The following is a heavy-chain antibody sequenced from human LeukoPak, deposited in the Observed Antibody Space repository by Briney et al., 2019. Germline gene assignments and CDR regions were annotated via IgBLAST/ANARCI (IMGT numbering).Heavy chain of an antibody. CDR2: ISSSSSTI. Sequence: GGSLRLSCAASGFTFSSYSMNWVRQAPGKGLEWVSYISSSSSTIYYADSVKGRFTISRDNAKNSLYLQMNSLRAEDTAVYYCARWVYDILTGYQYYFDYWGQGTLVTVSP. J-gene: IGHJ4*02. V-gene: IGHV3-48*04. CDR1: GFTFSSYS. D-gene: IGHD3-9*01. CDR3: ARWVYDILTGYQYYFDY.